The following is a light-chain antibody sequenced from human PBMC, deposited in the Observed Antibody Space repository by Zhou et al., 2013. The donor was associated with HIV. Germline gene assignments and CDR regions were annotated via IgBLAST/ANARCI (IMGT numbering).Light chain of an antibody. CDR3: QQYGNSPLLI. Sequence: EVVMTQSPGTLSVSPGERATLSCWASESVGSTALAWFQQKPGQAPNLLIYDTSKRATGIPDRFSGSRSGAEITLTIRRLEPEDFAVYYCQQYGNSPLLIFGGGTKVEIK. J-gene: IGKJ4*01. CDR2: DTS. V-gene: IGKV3-20*01. CDR1: ESVGSTA.